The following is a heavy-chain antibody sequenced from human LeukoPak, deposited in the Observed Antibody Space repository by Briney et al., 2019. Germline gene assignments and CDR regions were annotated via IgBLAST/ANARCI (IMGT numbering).Heavy chain of an antibody. CDR2: ISYDGSNK. CDR1: GFTFSSYA. V-gene: IGHV3-30-3*01. J-gene: IGHJ4*02. Sequence: GGSLRLSCAASGFTFSSYAMHRVRQAPGKGLEWVAVISYDGSNKYYADSVKGRFTISRDNSKNTLYLQMNSLRAEDTAVYYCARLGIEDCSGGSCLPSFDYWGQGTLVTVSS. D-gene: IGHD2-15*01. CDR3: ARLGIEDCSGGSCLPSFDY.